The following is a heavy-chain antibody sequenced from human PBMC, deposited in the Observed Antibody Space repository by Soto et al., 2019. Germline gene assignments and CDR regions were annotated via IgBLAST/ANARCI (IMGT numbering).Heavy chain of an antibody. CDR3: ARDKWRYYYYGMDV. Sequence: GGSLRLSCAASGFTFSSYWMSWVRQAPGKGLEWVANIKQDGSEKYYVDSVKGRFTISRDNAKNSLYLQMNSLRAEDTAVYYCARDKWRYYYYGMDVWGQGTTVTVSS. J-gene: IGHJ6*02. D-gene: IGHD5-12*01. V-gene: IGHV3-7*01. CDR1: GFTFSSYW. CDR2: IKQDGSEK.